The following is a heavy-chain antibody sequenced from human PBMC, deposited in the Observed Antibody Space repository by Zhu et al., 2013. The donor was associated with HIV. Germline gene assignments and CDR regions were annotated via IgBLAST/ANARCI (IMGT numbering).Heavy chain of an antibody. CDR2: ISGYNGKT. CDR3: ARGRYYYDHDGYYHEYFQL. J-gene: IGHJ1*01. D-gene: IGHD3-22*01. Sequence: QDQLVQSGAEMKKPGASVKVSCKTSGYVFTSFGISWLRQAPGQGLQWMGWISGYNGKTNYARNLQDRVTMTVDISSSTAYLELRSLRSDDTAIYYCARGRYYYDHDGYYHEYFQLWGQGTLVTVSS. V-gene: IGHV1-18*01. CDR1: GYVFTSFG.